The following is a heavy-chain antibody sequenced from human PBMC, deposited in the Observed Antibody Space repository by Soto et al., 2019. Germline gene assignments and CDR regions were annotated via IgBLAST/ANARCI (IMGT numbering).Heavy chain of an antibody. D-gene: IGHD6-6*01. Sequence: ESGGGLVRPGGSLRLSCAASGFTFSDYYMSWIRQAPGKGLEWVSYISSSGSTIYYADSVKGRFTISRDNAKNSLYLQMNSLRAEDTAVYYCARDMGRGSSSSAWVSRYDYWGQGTLVTVSS. V-gene: IGHV3-11*01. CDR2: ISSSGSTI. CDR1: GFTFSDYY. J-gene: IGHJ4*02. CDR3: ARDMGRGSSSSAWVSRYDY.